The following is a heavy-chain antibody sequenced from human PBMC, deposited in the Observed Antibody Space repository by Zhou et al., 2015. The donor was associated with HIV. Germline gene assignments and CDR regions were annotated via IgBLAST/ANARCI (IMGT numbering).Heavy chain of an antibody. CDR1: GYTFSVYY. D-gene: IGHD2/OR15-2a*01. V-gene: IGHV1-2*06. J-gene: IGHJ4*02. CDR2: INPTTGGT. CDR3: ARAQSDGILSTFSPPDY. Sequence: QVQLVQSGAEVRKPGASVKVSCKASGYTFSVYYMHWVRQAPGQGLEWVGRINPTTGGTSYAQKFQGRVTMTRDTTISTAYMELRRLTTGDTAVYYCARAQSDGILSTFSPPDYWGQGTLVTLSS.